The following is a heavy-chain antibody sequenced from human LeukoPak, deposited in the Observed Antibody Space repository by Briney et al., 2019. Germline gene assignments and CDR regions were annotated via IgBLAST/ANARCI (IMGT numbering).Heavy chain of an antibody. D-gene: IGHD2-21*02. CDR2: INHSGST. Sequence: PSETLSLTCAVYGRSFGGYYWSWIRQPPGKGLEWIGEINHSGSTNYNPSLKSRVTISVDTSKNQFSLKLSSVTAADTAVYYCARDHIVVVTASPLGAFDIWGQGTMVTVSS. V-gene: IGHV4-34*01. CDR3: ARDHIVVVTASPLGAFDI. CDR1: GRSFGGYY. J-gene: IGHJ3*02.